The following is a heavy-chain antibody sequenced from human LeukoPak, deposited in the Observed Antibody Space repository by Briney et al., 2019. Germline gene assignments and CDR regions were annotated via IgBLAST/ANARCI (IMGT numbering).Heavy chain of an antibody. CDR1: SGSISSYY. Sequence: SETLSLTCTVSSGSISSYYWSWIRQPPGKGLEWIGYIYTSGSTKYNPSLKSRVTISVDTSKNQFSLKLNSVTAADTAVYYCARHRRFVVPDVWGKGTTVTVSS. V-gene: IGHV4-4*09. CDR3: ARHRRFVVPDV. D-gene: IGHD3-3*01. J-gene: IGHJ6*04. CDR2: IYTSGST.